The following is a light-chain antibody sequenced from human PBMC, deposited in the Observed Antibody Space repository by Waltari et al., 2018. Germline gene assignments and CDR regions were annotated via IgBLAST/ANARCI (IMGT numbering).Light chain of an antibody. Sequence: DIVMTQSPDSLAVSLGGRATIHCKSSRSVLETSKNKNFLAWSQLKPGQFPKHLIYWASTRESGVPDRFSASVSGTDFTLTISSLQAEDVAIYSCQQYYAAPYTFGQGTKVEIK. V-gene: IGKV4-1*01. CDR1: RSVLETSKNKNF. CDR3: QQYYAAPYT. J-gene: IGKJ2*01. CDR2: WAS.